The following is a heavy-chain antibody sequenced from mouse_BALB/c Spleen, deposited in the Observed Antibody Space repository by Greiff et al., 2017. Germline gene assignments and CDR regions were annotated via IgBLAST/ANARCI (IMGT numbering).Heavy chain of an antibody. D-gene: IGHD1-2*01. CDR1: GFTFSSYG. CDR3: ARDHGAHWYFDV. V-gene: IGHV5-6-3*01. CDR2: INSNGGST. J-gene: IGHJ1*01. Sequence: EVKLMESGGGLVQPGGSLKLSCAASGFTFSSYGMSWVRQTPDKRLELVATINSNGGSTYYPDSVKGRFTISRDNAKNTLYLQMSSLKSEDTAMYYCARDHGAHWYFDVWGAGTTVTVSS.